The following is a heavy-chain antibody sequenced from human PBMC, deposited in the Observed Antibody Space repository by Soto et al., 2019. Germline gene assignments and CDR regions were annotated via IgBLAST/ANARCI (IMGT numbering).Heavy chain of an antibody. Sequence: EVQLVPSGAEMKKPGASLKISCKASGYNFTSYWIGWVRQMSGKGLEWVGFVYPGDSKTRYSPSFQGQVTISVDKSITTAYLQWSSLKASDTAVYYWAKSRLTPGASWGQGRLVTVS. CDR1: GYNFTSYW. V-gene: IGHV5-51*03. D-gene: IGHD2-8*02. CDR3: AKSRLTPGAS. J-gene: IGHJ5*02. CDR2: VYPGDSKT.